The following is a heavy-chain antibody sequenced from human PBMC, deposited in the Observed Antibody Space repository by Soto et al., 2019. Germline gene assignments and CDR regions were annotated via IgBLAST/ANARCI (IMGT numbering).Heavy chain of an antibody. CDR2: IIPIFGTA. J-gene: IGHJ5*02. D-gene: IGHD3-22*01. CDR1: GGTFSSYA. Sequence: ASVKVSCKASGGTFSSYAISWVRQAPGQGLEWMGGIIPIFGTANYAQKFQGRVTITADESTSTAYMELSSLRSEDTAVYYCARALYYDSSGYPHTENWFDPWGQGTLVTVSS. CDR3: ARALYYDSSGYPHTENWFDP. V-gene: IGHV1-69*13.